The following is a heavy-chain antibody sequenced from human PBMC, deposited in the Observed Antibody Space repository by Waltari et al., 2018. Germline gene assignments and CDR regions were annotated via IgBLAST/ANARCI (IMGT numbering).Heavy chain of an antibody. Sequence: QVQLVQSGAEVKKPGSSVKVSCKASGGTFSSYAISWVRQAPGQGLEWMGRIIPIFGTANYARRFQGRGTITADKTTSTADMELGSLRSEDTAVYYCAREGPYYYDSSGYYYGWYFDLWGRGTLVTVSS. D-gene: IGHD3-22*01. CDR1: GGTFSSYA. CDR2: IIPIFGTA. J-gene: IGHJ2*01. CDR3: AREGPYYYDSSGYYYGWYFDL. V-gene: IGHV1-69*13.